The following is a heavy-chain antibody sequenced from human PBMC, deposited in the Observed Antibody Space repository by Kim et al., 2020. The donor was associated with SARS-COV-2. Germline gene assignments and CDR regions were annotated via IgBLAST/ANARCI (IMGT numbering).Heavy chain of an antibody. CDR3: AKSPGVTTNDYYYYGMDV. D-gene: IGHD4-4*01. V-gene: IGHV3-23*01. Sequence: KGRFTISRDKSKNTLYLQMNSLRAEDTAVYYCAKSPGVTTNDYYYYGMDVWGQGTTVTVSS. J-gene: IGHJ6*02.